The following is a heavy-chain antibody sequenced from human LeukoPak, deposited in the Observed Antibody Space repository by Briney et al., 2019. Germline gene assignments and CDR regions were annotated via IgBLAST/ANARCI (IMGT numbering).Heavy chain of an antibody. Sequence: ASVKVSCKASGYTFTSYYMHWVRQAPGQGLEWMGIITPSIGSTTYAQKFQGRVTMTRDTSTSTVYMELSSLRSEDAAVYYCAGDRVSLGSPYPGASDYWGQGTLVTVSS. D-gene: IGHD1-26*01. CDR1: GYTFTSYY. CDR2: ITPSIGST. V-gene: IGHV1-46*01. CDR3: AGDRVSLGSPYPGASDY. J-gene: IGHJ4*02.